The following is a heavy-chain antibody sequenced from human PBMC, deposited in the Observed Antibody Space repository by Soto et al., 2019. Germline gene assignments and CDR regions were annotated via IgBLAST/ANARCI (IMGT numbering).Heavy chain of an antibody. D-gene: IGHD2-2*01. J-gene: IGHJ4*02. V-gene: IGHV3-74*01. Sequence: PGGSLRLSCAASGFTFSNYWMHWVRQAPGKGLVWVSRINIYGSSTSYAVSVKGRFTISRDNAKNTLYLQMNSLTAEDTAVYYCAPTSTAGYDYWGQGTLVTVSS. CDR3: APTSTAGYDY. CDR1: GFTFSNYW. CDR2: INIYGSST.